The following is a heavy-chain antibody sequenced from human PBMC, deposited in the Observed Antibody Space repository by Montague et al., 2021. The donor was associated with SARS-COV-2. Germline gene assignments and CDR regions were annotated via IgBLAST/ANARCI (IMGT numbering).Heavy chain of an antibody. CDR3: ARDPNQYDILTGSYRGYYAFDL. D-gene: IGHD3-9*01. CDR1: GFTVSSNY. V-gene: IGHV3-66*01. CDR2: IYSGGST. J-gene: IGHJ3*01. Sequence: SLRLSCAASGFTVSSNYMSWVRQAPGKGLEWVSVIYSGGSTNYADSVKGRFTISRDTSKNTLYLQMTSLRAEDTAVYYCARDPNQYDILTGSYRGYYAFDLWGQGTMVTVSS.